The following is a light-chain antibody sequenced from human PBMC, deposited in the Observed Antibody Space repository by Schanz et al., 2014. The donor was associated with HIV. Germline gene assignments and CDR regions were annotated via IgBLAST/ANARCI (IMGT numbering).Light chain of an antibody. Sequence: QSVLTQPPSVSGTPGQRVTILCSGSSSNIGINTVNWYHHLPGTAPKLLMYANMERPSGVPDRFSGSGSGTSASLAISGLQSEDEADYYCGTWDDSLNGWVFGGGTKL. V-gene: IGLV1-44*01. CDR1: SSNIGINT. CDR3: GTWDDSLNGWV. J-gene: IGLJ3*02. CDR2: ANM.